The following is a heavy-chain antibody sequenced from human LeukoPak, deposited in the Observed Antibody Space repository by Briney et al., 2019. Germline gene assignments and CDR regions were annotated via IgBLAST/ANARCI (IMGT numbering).Heavy chain of an antibody. CDR3: ARDPGYGGNPLSD. V-gene: IGHV3-11*04. Sequence: GGSLRLSCEDSGFTFSDHYMIWIRQAPGKGLEWVSYISSSGSTIYYADSVKGRFTISRDNAKNTLYLQMNSLRAEDTAVYYCARDPGYGGNPLSDWGQGTLVTVSS. CDR1: GFTFSDHY. D-gene: IGHD4-23*01. J-gene: IGHJ4*02. CDR2: ISSSGSTI.